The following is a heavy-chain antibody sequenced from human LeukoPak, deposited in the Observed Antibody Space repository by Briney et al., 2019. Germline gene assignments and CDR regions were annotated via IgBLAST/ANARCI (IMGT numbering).Heavy chain of an antibody. D-gene: IGHD5-18*01. CDR3: ARSAMVTHAFDI. CDR1: GYTFTGYY. J-gene: IGHJ3*02. Sequence: ASVKVSCKASGYTFTGYYMHWVRQAPGQGLEWMGWINPNSGGTNYAQKFQGRVTMTRDTSISTAYMELSRLRSDDTAVYYCARSAMVTHAFDIWGQGTMVTVSS. CDR2: INPNSGGT. V-gene: IGHV1-2*02.